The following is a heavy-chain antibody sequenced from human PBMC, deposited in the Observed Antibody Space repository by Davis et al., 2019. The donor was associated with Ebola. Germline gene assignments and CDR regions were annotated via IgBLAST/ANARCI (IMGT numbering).Heavy chain of an antibody. Sequence: GESLKISCAASGFTVSSNYMSWVRQAPGKGLEWVSVIYSGGSTYYADSVKGRFTISRDNAKKSLYLQMNSLRAEDTAVYHCARARGVIIMSYYYGMDVWGQGTTVTVSS. J-gene: IGHJ6*02. CDR2: IYSGGST. V-gene: IGHV3-53*01. CDR3: ARARGVIIMSYYYGMDV. CDR1: GFTVSSNY. D-gene: IGHD3-10*01.